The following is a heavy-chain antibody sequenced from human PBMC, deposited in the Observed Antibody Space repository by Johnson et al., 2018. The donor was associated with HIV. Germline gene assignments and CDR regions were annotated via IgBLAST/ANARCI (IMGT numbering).Heavy chain of an antibody. V-gene: IGHV3-20*04. CDR3: ARERRSSNTWYVRDAFDI. CDR1: GFNFDDYA. CDR2: FTWDGDSK. J-gene: IGHJ3*02. D-gene: IGHD6-13*01. Sequence: VQLVESGGGVVRPGGSLRLSCAGSGFNFDDYAMNWVRQAPGKGLEWVSGFTWDGDSKAYADSVKGRFTISRDNAKKSLYLQMNSLRAEDTALYYCARERRSSNTWYVRDAFDIWGQGTMVTVSS.